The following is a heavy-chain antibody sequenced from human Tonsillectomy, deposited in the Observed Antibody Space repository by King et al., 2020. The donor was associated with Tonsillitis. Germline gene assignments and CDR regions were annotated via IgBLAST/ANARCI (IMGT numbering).Heavy chain of an antibody. CDR2: IYPGDSDT. D-gene: IGHD3-10*01. CDR3: ARLTIVRGVISNFDY. Sequence: VQLVESGAEVKKPGESLKISCKGSGYSFTSYWIGWVRQMPGKGLEWMGIIYPGDSDTRYSPSFQGQVTISADKSISTAYLQWSSLKASDTAMYYCARLTIVRGVISNFDYWGQGTLVTVSS. CDR1: GYSFTSYW. V-gene: IGHV5-51*01. J-gene: IGHJ4*02.